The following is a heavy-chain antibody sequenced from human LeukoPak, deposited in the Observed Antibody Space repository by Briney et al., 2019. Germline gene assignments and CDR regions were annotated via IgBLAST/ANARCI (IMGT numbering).Heavy chain of an antibody. Sequence: PGGSLRLSWAASGFTFSTYAMHWVRQPPGKGLEWVALVYYDGSNRYYGDFVKGRFTISRDNPKKTLYLQMNSLRAEDTAVYYCARGVDYYENSGTIDYWGQGTLVTVSS. D-gene: IGHD3-22*01. CDR3: ARGVDYYENSGTIDY. J-gene: IGHJ4*02. CDR2: VYYDGSNR. V-gene: IGHV3-30*12. CDR1: GFTFSTYA.